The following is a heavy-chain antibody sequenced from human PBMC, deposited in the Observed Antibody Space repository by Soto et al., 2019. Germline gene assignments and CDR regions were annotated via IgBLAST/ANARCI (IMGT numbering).Heavy chain of an antibody. Sequence: QMQLQESGPGLVQPSQTLSLTCTVSGGSINSGAFYWSWIRQLPGKGLEWIGYIYYTGHTYYSPSLKSRLTMSIDTSKNQFSLRLSSVAAADTAMYYCARVYGDYYFDYWGQGTLVTVSS. CDR3: ARVYGDYYFDY. CDR1: GGSINSGAFY. V-gene: IGHV4-31*03. CDR2: IYYTGHT. D-gene: IGHD4-17*01. J-gene: IGHJ4*02.